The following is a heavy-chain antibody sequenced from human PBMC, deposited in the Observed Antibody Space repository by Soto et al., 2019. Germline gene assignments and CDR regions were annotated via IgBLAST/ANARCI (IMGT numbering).Heavy chain of an antibody. J-gene: IGHJ3*02. Sequence: GGSLRLSCAASGFTFSDYYMSWIRQAPGKGLEWVSYISSSGSTIYYADSVKGRITISRDNAKNSLYRQMNSLRAEDTAVYYCAADYYGDNDAFDIWGQGTMVTVSS. CDR2: ISSSGSTI. V-gene: IGHV3-11*01. D-gene: IGHD4-17*01. CDR3: AADYYGDNDAFDI. CDR1: GFTFSDYY.